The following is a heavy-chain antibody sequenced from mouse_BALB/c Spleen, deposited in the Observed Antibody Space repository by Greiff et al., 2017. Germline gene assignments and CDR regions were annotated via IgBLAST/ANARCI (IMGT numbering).Heavy chain of an antibody. V-gene: IGHV3-8*02. J-gene: IGHJ3*01. Sequence: VQLQQSGPSLVKPSQTLSLTCSVTGDSITSGYWNWIRKFPGNKLEYMGYISYSGSTYYNPSLKSRISITRDTSKNQYYLQLNSVTTEDTATYYCARYRGGYGAWFAYWGQGTLVTVSA. CDR3: ARYRGGYGAWFAY. CDR2: ISYSGST. D-gene: IGHD2-2*01. CDR1: GDSITSGY.